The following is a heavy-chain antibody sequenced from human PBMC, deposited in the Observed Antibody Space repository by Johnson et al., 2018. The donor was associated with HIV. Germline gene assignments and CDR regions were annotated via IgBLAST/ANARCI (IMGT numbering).Heavy chain of an antibody. J-gene: IGHJ3*02. D-gene: IGHD3-16*02. V-gene: IGHV3-30-3*01. CDR3: ARGPIADDAFDI. CDR1: GFTFSSYA. Sequence: QVQLVESGGGVVQPGRSLRLSCAASGFTFSSYAMHWVRQAPGKGLEWVAGISFDGSNKYYADSVKGRFTISRDNSKNTLYLQMNRLRAEDTAVYFCARGPIADDAFDIWGQGTMVTVSS. CDR2: ISFDGSNK.